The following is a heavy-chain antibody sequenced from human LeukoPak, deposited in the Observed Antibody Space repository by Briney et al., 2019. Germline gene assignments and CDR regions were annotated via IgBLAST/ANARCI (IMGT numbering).Heavy chain of an antibody. D-gene: IGHD3-16*02. CDR3: ATRGDLSWFGALRH. Sequence: GGSLRLSCAASGFTFDNYAMHWVRQAPGKGLEWLSIISWNSGYIGYADSVKGRFTISRDNAKNSLYLQMNSLRVEDTAVYYCATRGDLSWFGALRHWSQGTLVAVSS. V-gene: IGHV3-9*01. J-gene: IGHJ4*02. CDR2: ISWNSGYI. CDR1: GFTFDNYA.